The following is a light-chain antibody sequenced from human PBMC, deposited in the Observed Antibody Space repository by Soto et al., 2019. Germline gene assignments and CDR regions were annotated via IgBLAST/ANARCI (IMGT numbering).Light chain of an antibody. J-gene: IGLJ1*01. V-gene: IGLV1-40*01. CDR1: SSNIGAGFD. Sequence: QSVLTQSPSVSGAPGQSVSISCTGTSSNIGAGFDVHWYQQLPATAPKLLIYGNNNRPSGVPHRFSGSKSGTSASLAITGLHAEDEADYYCQSYATNLCGGSVFGTATKLTVL. CDR3: QSYATNLCGGSV. CDR2: GNN.